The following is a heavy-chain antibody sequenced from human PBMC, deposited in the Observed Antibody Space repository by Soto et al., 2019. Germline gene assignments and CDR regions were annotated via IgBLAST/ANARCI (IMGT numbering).Heavy chain of an antibody. Sequence: GGSLRLSCAASGFTFSSYAMSWVRQAPGKGLEWVSAISGSGGSTYYADSVKGRFTISRDNSKNTLYLQMSSLRAEDTAVYYCARGQYGDRTKNWFDPWGQGTLVTVSS. CDR2: ISGSGGST. CDR3: ARGQYGDRTKNWFDP. D-gene: IGHD4-17*01. J-gene: IGHJ5*02. CDR1: GFTFSSYA. V-gene: IGHV3-23*01.